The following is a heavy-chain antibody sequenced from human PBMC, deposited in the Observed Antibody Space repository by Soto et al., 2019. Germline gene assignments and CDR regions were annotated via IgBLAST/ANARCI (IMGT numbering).Heavy chain of an antibody. CDR3: ARGRYCISTSCYLDY. J-gene: IGHJ4*02. CDR2: IKQDGSEK. Sequence: EVQLVESGGGLVQPGGSLRLSCAASGFTFSSYWMSWVRHAPGKGLEWVANIKQDGSEKYYVDSVKGRFTISRDNAKNSLYLQMNSLRAEDTAVYYCARGRYCISTSCYLDYWGQGTLVTVSS. D-gene: IGHD2-2*01. V-gene: IGHV3-7*01. CDR1: GFTFSSYW.